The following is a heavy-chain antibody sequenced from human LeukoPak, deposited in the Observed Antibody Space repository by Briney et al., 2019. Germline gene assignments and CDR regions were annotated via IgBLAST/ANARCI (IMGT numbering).Heavy chain of an antibody. V-gene: IGHV1-18*01. D-gene: IGHD3-22*01. CDR1: GYTLTELS. CDR3: ARSAEYYYDSSGYPNFDY. Sequence: ASVKVSCKVSGYTLTELSMHWVRQAPGKGLEWMGWISAYNGNTNYAQKLQGRVTTTTDTSTSTAYMELRSLRSDDTAVYYCARSAEYYYDSSGYPNFDYWGQGTLVTVSS. CDR2: ISAYNGNT. J-gene: IGHJ4*02.